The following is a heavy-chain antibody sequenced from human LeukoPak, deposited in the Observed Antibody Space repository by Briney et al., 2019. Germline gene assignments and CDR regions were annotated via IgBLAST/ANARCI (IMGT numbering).Heavy chain of an antibody. D-gene: IGHD2-8*02. J-gene: IGHJ4*02. CDR2: IKPDGSEK. V-gene: IGHV3-7*01. Sequence: GGSLSLSCAGSGFTFSDYWMTWVRQAPGKGLGWVANIKPDGSEKYYVDSVKGRFTISRDNAKNSLYLQMNSLRVEDTAVYYCASYLYWWSALGYWGQGTLVTVSS. CDR1: GFTFSDYW. CDR3: ASYLYWWSALGY.